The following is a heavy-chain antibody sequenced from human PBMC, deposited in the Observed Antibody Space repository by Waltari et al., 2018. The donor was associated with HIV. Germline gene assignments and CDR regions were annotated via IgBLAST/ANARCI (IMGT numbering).Heavy chain of an antibody. Sequence: QVQLQQWGAGLLKPSETLSLSCALYGGSFSGYYWSWIRQPPGKGLAWIGDINHSGGTNYNPSLKSRVTISLDTSKNQFSLKLSSVTAADTAVYYCARGRGWLRYFDYWGQGTLVTVSS. D-gene: IGHD5-12*01. CDR2: INHSGGT. CDR1: GGSFSGYY. J-gene: IGHJ4*02. CDR3: ARGRGWLRYFDY. V-gene: IGHV4-34*01.